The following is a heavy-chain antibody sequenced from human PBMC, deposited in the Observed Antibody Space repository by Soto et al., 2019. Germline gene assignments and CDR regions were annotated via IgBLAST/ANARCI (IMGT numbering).Heavy chain of an antibody. CDR2: ISSSSSTT. CDR3: ARVIRSGQGFDY. V-gene: IGHV3-48*01. D-gene: IGHD2-21*01. J-gene: IGHJ4*02. CDR1: GFTFNTYS. Sequence: EVQLVESGGGLVQPGGSLRLSCAASGFTFNTYSMNWVRQAPGKGLEWVSYISSSSSTTQYADSVKGRFTISRDNAKNSLYLQMNSLRAEDTAVYYCARVIRSGQGFDYWGQGTLVTVSS.